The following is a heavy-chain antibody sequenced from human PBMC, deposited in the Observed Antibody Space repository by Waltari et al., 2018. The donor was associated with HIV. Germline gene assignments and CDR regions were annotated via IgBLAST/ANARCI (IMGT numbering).Heavy chain of an antibody. D-gene: IGHD3-22*01. CDR1: GTTFRKSA. CDR3: ANPYDTSGYFYDY. CDR2: IKASGNNT. J-gene: IGHJ4*02. Sequence: DVQLFVSGGDLVQSGMYIKPPCAATGTTFRKSAIASTTQAPGTGLEWVAVIKASGNNTYYTNSVKGEFTVSRDNSKNTRYLQMHSLRAEDTAVYYCANPYDTSGYFYDYWGPGTLVTVSS. V-gene: IGHV3-23*01.